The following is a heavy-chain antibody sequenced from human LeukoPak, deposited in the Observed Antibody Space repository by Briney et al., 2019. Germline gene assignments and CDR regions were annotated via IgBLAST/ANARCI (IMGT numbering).Heavy chain of an antibody. CDR1: GGSISSSNYY. CDR2: IYYSGST. D-gene: IGHD2-2*01. J-gene: IGHJ4*02. Sequence: SETLSLTCAVSGGSISSSNYYWGWIRQPPGKGLEWIGIIYYSGSTYYNPSLKSRVTISVDRSKIPFSLKLNPVNAADTAVYFCARASSSWLYLDYWGQGTLVTVSS. CDR3: ARASSSWLYLDY. V-gene: IGHV4-39*01.